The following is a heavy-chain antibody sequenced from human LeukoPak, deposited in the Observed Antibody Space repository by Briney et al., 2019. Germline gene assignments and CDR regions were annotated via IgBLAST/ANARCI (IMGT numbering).Heavy chain of an antibody. Sequence: ASVKVSCKTSGYLFTGFYIHWVRQVPGQGLEWMGWINPNSGDTKSAPKFQGRVAMTRVTSINTAYMEVSGLTPDDTAVYYCARGLRDFPAFDSWGQGTLVTVSS. D-gene: IGHD2-2*01. CDR1: GYLFTGFY. V-gene: IGHV1-2*02. J-gene: IGHJ4*02. CDR2: INPNSGDT. CDR3: ARGLRDFPAFDS.